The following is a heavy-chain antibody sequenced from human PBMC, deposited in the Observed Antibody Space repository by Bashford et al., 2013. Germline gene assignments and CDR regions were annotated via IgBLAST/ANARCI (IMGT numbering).Heavy chain of an antibody. J-gene: IGHJ5*02. CDR2: IYYSGRT. CDR3: ARGTGDYLERNWFDP. V-gene: IGHV4-31*03. Sequence: SETLSLTCTVSDGSVTSGGHYWSWIRQHPGKGLEWIGYIYYSGRTYYNPSLKNRVTISIDTSEKQFSLKLSSVTDADTAVYYCARGTGDYLERNWFDPWGQGTPVTVSS. CDR1: DGSVTSGGHY. D-gene: IGHD4-17*01.